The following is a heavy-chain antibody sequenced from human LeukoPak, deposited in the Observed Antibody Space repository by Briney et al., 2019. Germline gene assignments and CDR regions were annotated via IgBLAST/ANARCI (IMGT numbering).Heavy chain of an antibody. V-gene: IGHV4-34*01. CDR1: GGSFSGYY. D-gene: IGHD3-10*01. CDR2: INHSGST. J-gene: IGHJ5*02. Sequence: SETLSLTCAVYGGSFSGYYWSWIRQPPGKGLEWIGEINHSGSTNYNLSLKSRVTISVDTSKNQFSLKLSSVTAADTAVYYCARAQFVPLWFGEKIYNWFDPWGQGTLVTVSS. CDR3: ARAQFVPLWFGEKIYNWFDP.